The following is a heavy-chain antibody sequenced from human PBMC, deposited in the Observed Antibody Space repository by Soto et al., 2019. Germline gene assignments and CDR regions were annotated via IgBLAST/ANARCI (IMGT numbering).Heavy chain of an antibody. J-gene: IGHJ3*02. Sequence: QVQLQESSPGLVKPSETLSLTCTVSGGSISSYYWSWIRQPPGKGLEWIGYIYYSGSTNYNPSLKSRVTISVDTSKNQFSLKLSSVTAADTAVYYCARDLIAAAARDAFDIWGQGTMVTVSS. D-gene: IGHD6-13*01. CDR1: GGSISSYY. V-gene: IGHV4-59*01. CDR3: ARDLIAAAARDAFDI. CDR2: IYYSGST.